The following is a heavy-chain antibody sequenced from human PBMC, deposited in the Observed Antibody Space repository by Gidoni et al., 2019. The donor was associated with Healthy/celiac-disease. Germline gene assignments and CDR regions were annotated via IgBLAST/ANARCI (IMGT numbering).Heavy chain of an antibody. V-gene: IGHV3-15*07. CDR3: TTDRYSSGWSREFDY. Sequence: EVQLVESGGGLVKPGGSLRLSCAASGFTFSNAWMNWVRQAPGKGLEWVGRIKSKTDGGTTDYAAPVKGRFTISRDDSKNTLYLQMNSLKTEDTAVYYCTTDRYSSGWSREFDYWGQGTLVTVSS. J-gene: IGHJ4*02. D-gene: IGHD6-19*01. CDR1: GFTFSNAW. CDR2: IKSKTDGGTT.